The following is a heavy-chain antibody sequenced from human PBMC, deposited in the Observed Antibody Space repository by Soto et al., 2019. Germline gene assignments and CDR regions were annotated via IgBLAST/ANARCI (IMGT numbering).Heavy chain of an antibody. V-gene: IGHV4-34*01. D-gene: IGHD5-12*01. Sequence: SETLSLTCTVSGGSISSYYWSWIRKPPGKGLEWIGEINHSGSTNYNPSLKSRVTISVDTSKNQFSLKLSSVTAADTAVYYCARGYDIVATIRAFDIWGQGTMVTVS. CDR3: ARGYDIVATIRAFDI. J-gene: IGHJ3*02. CDR2: INHSGST. CDR1: GGSISSYY.